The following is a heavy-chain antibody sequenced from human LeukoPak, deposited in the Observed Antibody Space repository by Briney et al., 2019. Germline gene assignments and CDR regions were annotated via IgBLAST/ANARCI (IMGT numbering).Heavy chain of an antibody. V-gene: IGHV4-39*01. CDR2: IYFTGST. Sequence: PSETLSLTCTVSGGSISSSSYYWGWIRQPPGKGLERIGSIYFTGSTYYNPSLKSRVTISVDTSKNQFSLKLSSVTAADTAVYYCARKPSTSWPIDYWGQGTLVTVSS. D-gene: IGHD2-2*01. CDR3: ARKPSTSWPIDY. CDR1: GGSISSSSYY. J-gene: IGHJ4*02.